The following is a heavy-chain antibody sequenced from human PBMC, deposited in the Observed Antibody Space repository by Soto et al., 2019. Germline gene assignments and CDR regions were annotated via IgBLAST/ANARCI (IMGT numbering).Heavy chain of an antibody. J-gene: IGHJ4*02. CDR3: ARDVGGFKAMFDY. CDR1: GFIFNDYG. CDR2: ISGDGYNT. V-gene: IGHV3-23*01. Sequence: PGGSLRLSCAASGFIFNDYGMGWVRQTPGKGLEWVSTISGDGYNTHYADSVAGRFTISRDNSKNTLYLQMNSLRAEDTARYYCARDVGGFKAMFDYWGQGTQVTVSS. D-gene: IGHD5-12*01.